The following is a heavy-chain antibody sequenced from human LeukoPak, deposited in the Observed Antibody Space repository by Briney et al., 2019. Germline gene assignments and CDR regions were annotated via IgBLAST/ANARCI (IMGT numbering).Heavy chain of an antibody. J-gene: IGHJ4*02. CDR3: AREVVSSPSYFDS. V-gene: IGHV3-21*06. Sequence: GGSLRLSCAASGFTFSTYSMSWVRQAPGKGLEWVSSISSDSSYIYYADSMKGRFTISRDNAKNSLYLQMNSLRAEDTAVYYCAREVVSSPSYFDSWGQGTLVTVSS. D-gene: IGHD2-15*01. CDR2: ISSDSSYI. CDR1: GFTFSTYS.